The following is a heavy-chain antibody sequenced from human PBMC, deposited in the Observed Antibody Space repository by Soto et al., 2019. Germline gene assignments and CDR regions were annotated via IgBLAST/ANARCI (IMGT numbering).Heavy chain of an antibody. Sequence: QVQLVQSGAEVKKPESSVKVSCKAPGGTFSTYAISWVRQAPGQGLEWMGGIIPMFGTANYAQRFQDRVTITADESTKTVYMELSSLRSEDTAVYFCASGIQLWLRRINNGYSGWGQGPLVTVSS. J-gene: IGHJ4*02. V-gene: IGHV1-69*12. CDR1: GGTFSTYA. CDR3: ASGIQLWLRRINNGYSG. CDR2: IIPMFGTA. D-gene: IGHD5-18*01.